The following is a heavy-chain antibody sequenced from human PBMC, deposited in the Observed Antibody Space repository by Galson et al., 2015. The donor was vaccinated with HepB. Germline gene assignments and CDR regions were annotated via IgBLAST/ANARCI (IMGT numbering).Heavy chain of an antibody. CDR1: GGSISGDY. CDR2: IFYSGRT. J-gene: IGHJ4*02. Sequence: ETLSLTCSVSGGSISGDYWTWIRQPPGKGLEWIGYIFYSGRTNYSPSLKSRVTISVDTSKNQFSLKLNSVTAADTAVYYCARQGYDSTGYFTLDYWGQGILVTVSS. D-gene: IGHD3-22*01. V-gene: IGHV4-59*08. CDR3: ARQGYDSTGYFTLDY.